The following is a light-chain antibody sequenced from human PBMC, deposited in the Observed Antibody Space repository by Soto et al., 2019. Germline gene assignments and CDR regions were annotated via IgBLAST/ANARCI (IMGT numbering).Light chain of an antibody. Sequence: EMVLTQSPGTLSLSPGERATLSCRASQSVRGSYLAWYQQKPGQAPRLLIFGAASRATGIPDRFSGRGSGTDFTLTISRLEPEDFAVYYCQQYGSSSTFGQGTK. J-gene: IGKJ1*01. CDR3: QQYGSSST. CDR2: GAA. V-gene: IGKV3-20*01. CDR1: QSVRGSY.